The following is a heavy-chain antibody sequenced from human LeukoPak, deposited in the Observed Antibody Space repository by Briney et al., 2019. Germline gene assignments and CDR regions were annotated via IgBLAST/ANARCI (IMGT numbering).Heavy chain of an antibody. D-gene: IGHD5-18*01. Sequence: SVKVSCKASGGTFSSYAISWVRQAPGQGLEWMGGIIPIFGTANYAQKFQGRVTITTDESTSTAYMERSRLRSEDTAVYYCAREGKDTAMVPFDYWGQGTLVTVSS. V-gene: IGHV1-69*05. CDR2: IIPIFGTA. CDR3: AREGKDTAMVPFDY. CDR1: GGTFSSYA. J-gene: IGHJ4*02.